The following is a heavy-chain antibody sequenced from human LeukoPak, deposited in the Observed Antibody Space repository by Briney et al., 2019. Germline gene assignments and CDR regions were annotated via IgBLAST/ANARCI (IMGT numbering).Heavy chain of an antibody. V-gene: IGHV3-7*01. Sequence: PGGSLRLSCAASGFTFSSYEMNWVRQAPGKGLEWVANIKQDGSEKYYVDSVKGRFTISRDNAKNSLYLQMNSLRAEDTAVYYCASSTDYGDYTYYFDYWGQGTLVTVSS. D-gene: IGHD4-17*01. CDR2: IKQDGSEK. CDR1: GFTFSSYE. J-gene: IGHJ4*02. CDR3: ASSTDYGDYTYYFDY.